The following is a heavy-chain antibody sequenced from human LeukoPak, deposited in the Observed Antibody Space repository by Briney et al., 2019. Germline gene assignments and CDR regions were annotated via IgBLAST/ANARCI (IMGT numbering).Heavy chain of an antibody. J-gene: IGHJ4*02. D-gene: IGHD1-26*01. CDR2: IYSSGSA. CDR3: ARESGNSTTRSFGY. V-gene: IGHV4-4*07. CDR1: GGSISSYY. Sequence: SETLSLTCTVSGGSISSYYWSWIRQPAGQGLEWIGRIYSSGSANYNPSLKSRVTMSVDTSKNHFSLKLTSVTAADTAVYYCARESGNSTTRSFGYWGQGTLVTVSS.